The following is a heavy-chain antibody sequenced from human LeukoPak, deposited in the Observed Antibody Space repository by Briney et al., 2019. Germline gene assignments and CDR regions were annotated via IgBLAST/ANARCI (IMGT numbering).Heavy chain of an antibody. CDR1: GYTFTSYG. CDR2: ISAYNGNT. J-gene: IGHJ4*02. D-gene: IGHD6-19*01. Sequence: GASLKVSCKASGYTFTSYGISWARQAPGQGLEWVGWISAYNGNTNYAQKLQGRVTMTTDTSTSTAYMELRSLRSDYTAVYYRARDLAVAGTFLDYWGQGTLVTVSS. V-gene: IGHV1-18*01. CDR3: ARDLAVAGTFLDY.